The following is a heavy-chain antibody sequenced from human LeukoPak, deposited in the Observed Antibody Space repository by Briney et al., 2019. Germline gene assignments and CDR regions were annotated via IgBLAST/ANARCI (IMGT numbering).Heavy chain of an antibody. CDR2: SNTDGTI. CDR3: VRDRDYAFDF. Sequence: PGRSLRLSCAASGFTFSYYSMNWVRQAPGQWMEWISYSNTDGTISYADSVKGRFTISRDNAENSLYLQMNSLRDEDTAVYFCVRDRDYAFDFWGQGTMVTVSS. V-gene: IGHV3-48*02. J-gene: IGHJ3*01. CDR1: GFTFSYYS.